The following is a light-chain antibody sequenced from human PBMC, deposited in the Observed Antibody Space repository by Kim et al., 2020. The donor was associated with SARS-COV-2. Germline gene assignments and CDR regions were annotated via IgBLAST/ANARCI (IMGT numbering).Light chain of an antibody. CDR1: QSLVHSDGNIY. Sequence: DVVMTQSPLSLPVTLGQPASISCRSSQSLVHSDGNIYLSWFQQRPGHSPRRLIYKVSNRDSGVPDRFSGSGSGTDFTLKISRVEAEGVRVYYCMQGTHWPPFTFGPGAKVDIK. CDR3: MQGTHWPPFT. CDR2: KVS. V-gene: IGKV2-30*02. J-gene: IGKJ3*01.